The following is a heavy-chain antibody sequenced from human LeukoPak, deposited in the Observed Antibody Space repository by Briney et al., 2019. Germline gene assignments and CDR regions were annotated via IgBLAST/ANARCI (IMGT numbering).Heavy chain of an antibody. Sequence: GGSLRLSCAADGFTFSSYAMSWVRQAPGKGLEWVSAISGSGDTTYYADSVKGRFTVSRDNSKNTVYVQMNSLRAEDTAMYYCARGPYYGSGSHFSYYGMDVWGQGTTVTVSS. CDR3: ARGPYYGSGSHFSYYGMDV. V-gene: IGHV3-23*01. CDR2: ISGSGDTT. D-gene: IGHD3-10*01. CDR1: GFTFSSYA. J-gene: IGHJ6*02.